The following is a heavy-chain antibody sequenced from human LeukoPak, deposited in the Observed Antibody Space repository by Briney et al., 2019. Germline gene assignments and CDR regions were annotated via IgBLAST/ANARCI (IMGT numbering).Heavy chain of an antibody. CDR3: ASKNGSY. J-gene: IGHJ4*02. Sequence: GGSLRLSCAASGFTFSSYGMHWVRQAPGKGLEWVAVISYDGSNKYYADSVKGRFTVSRDNAKSTLYLQMNSLRAEDTAVYYCASKNGSYWGQGTLVTVSS. CDR1: GFTFSSYG. V-gene: IGHV3-30*03. CDR2: ISYDGSNK. D-gene: IGHD1-26*01.